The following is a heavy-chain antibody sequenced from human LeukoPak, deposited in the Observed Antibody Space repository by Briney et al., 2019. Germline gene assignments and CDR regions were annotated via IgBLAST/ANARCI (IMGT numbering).Heavy chain of an antibody. Sequence: ASVKVSCKASGYTFTSYYMHWERQAPGQGLEWMGIINPSGGSTSYAQKFQGRVTMTRDTSTSTVYMELSSLRSEDTAVYYCARAYSSGWYLDYWGQGTLVTVSS. J-gene: IGHJ4*02. V-gene: IGHV1-46*01. CDR2: INPSGGST. D-gene: IGHD6-19*01. CDR3: ARAYSSGWYLDY. CDR1: GYTFTSYY.